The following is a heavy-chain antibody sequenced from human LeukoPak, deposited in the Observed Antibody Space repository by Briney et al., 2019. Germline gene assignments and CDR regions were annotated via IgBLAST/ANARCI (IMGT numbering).Heavy chain of an antibody. CDR3: ARDGGRDWVDP. CDR2: IYHSGST. V-gene: IGHV4-38-2*02. CDR1: GYSISSAYY. Sequence: PSETLSLTCAVSGYSISSAYYWGWIRQPPGKGLEWIGSIYHSGSTYYNPSLKSRVTISVDTSKNQFSLKLSSVTAADTAVYYCARDGGRDWVDPWGQGTLVTVSS. J-gene: IGHJ5*02. D-gene: IGHD1-26*01.